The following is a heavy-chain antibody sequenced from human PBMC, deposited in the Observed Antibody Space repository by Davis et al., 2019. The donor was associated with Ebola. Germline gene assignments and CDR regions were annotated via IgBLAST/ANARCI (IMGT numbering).Heavy chain of an antibody. Sequence: PGGSLRLSCAASGFTFSSYALSWVRQAPGKGLEWVSAISGSGGSTYYADSVKGRFTISRDNSKNTLHLQMAGLRAEDTAVYYCARDAVVVPGAILYYYHYMDVWGKGTTVTVSS. D-gene: IGHD2-2*01. V-gene: IGHV3-23*01. CDR2: ISGSGGST. J-gene: IGHJ6*03. CDR3: ARDAVVVPGAILYYYHYMDV. CDR1: GFTFSSYA.